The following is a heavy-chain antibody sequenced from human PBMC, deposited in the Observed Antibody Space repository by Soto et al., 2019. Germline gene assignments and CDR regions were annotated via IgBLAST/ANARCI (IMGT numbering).Heavy chain of an antibody. CDR2: IWHDASKE. Sequence: QVQLVDSGGGVVQPGRSLRLACATSGFTFSHYGMNWVRQAPGKGLEWVAGIWHDASKEYYQDSVKGRFTVSRDNSKNTAYLQVNSLTVEDTGLYYCARDADTSGYFSYFDQWGQGTLVSVSS. CDR3: ARDADTSGYFSYFDQ. CDR1: GFTFSHYG. J-gene: IGHJ4*02. D-gene: IGHD3-22*01. V-gene: IGHV3-33*01.